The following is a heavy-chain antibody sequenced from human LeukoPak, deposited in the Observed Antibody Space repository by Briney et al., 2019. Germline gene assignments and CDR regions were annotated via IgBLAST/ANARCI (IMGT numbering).Heavy chain of an antibody. Sequence: SETLSLTCTVSGGSINTYYWSWIRQPPGKGLEWIGYIYYSGSTNYNPSLKSRVTISIDTSKIQFSLKLTSVTAADTAVYYCARDNWNYGSSMDVWGQGTTVTVSS. CDR3: ARDNWNYGSSMDV. V-gene: IGHV4-59*01. D-gene: IGHD1-7*01. CDR2: IYYSGST. J-gene: IGHJ6*02. CDR1: GGSINTYY.